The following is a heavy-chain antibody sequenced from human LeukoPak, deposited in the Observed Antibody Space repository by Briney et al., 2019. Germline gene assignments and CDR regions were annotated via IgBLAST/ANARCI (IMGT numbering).Heavy chain of an antibody. CDR3: AREKGTLIRAMAFEM. CDR1: GFSASRHW. CDR2: INPDGGTK. Sequence: PGGSLRLSCAASGFSASRHWMSWVRHTPEKGLEWVANINPDGGTKYYRDFAKGRFTISRDNAQNSLYLQINSLRVEDTAVYYCAREKGTLIRAMAFEMWGQGTMVTVSS. D-gene: IGHD3-10*01. J-gene: IGHJ3*02. V-gene: IGHV3-7*01.